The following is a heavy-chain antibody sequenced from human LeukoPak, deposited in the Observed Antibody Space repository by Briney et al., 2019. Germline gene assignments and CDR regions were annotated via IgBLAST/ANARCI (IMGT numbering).Heavy chain of an antibody. Sequence: ASVNVSCKASGYTFTSHGISWVRQAPGQGLEWVGWISAYNGITDYAQQVQGRVTMTTDTSTRTAYMELGNLRSDDTAVYYCARGKSSGYYYDYYYYGMDVWGQGTTVTVSS. V-gene: IGHV1-18*01. D-gene: IGHD3-22*01. CDR3: ARGKSSGYYYDYYYYGMDV. CDR2: ISAYNGIT. J-gene: IGHJ6*02. CDR1: GYTFTSHG.